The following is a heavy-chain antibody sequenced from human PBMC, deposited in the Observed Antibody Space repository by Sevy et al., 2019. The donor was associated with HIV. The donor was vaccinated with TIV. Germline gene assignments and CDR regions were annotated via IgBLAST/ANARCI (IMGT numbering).Heavy chain of an antibody. Sequence: GGSLRLSCAASGFTVSSNYMSWVRQAPGKGLECVSVIYSGGSKYYADSVKGRFTISRDNSKNTLYLQMNSLRAEDTAVYYCARGLYSYGYNYWGQGTLVTVSS. CDR1: GFTVSSNY. D-gene: IGHD5-18*01. J-gene: IGHJ4*02. CDR3: ARGLYSYGYNY. V-gene: IGHV3-53*01. CDR2: IYSGGSK.